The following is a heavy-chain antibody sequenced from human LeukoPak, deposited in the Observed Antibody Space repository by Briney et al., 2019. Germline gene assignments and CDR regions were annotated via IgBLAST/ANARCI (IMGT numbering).Heavy chain of an antibody. CDR1: GGSISNSDYY. D-gene: IGHD3-22*01. J-gene: IGHJ4*02. Sequence: SETLSLTCTVSGGSISNSDYYWGWIRQPPGKGLEWIGYISYSGSTYYNPSLKSRVTISVDRSKNQFSLKLSSVTAADTAVYYCARAHTYYYDSSGYPDFDYWGQGTLVTVSS. CDR3: ARAHTYYYDSSGYPDFDY. CDR2: ISYSGST. V-gene: IGHV4-30-4*08.